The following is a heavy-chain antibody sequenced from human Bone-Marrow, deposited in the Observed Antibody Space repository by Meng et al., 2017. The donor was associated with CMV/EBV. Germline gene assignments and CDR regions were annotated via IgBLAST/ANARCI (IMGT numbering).Heavy chain of an antibody. V-gene: IGHV1-8*03. CDR3: ASAADYCSSTSCYRGGDY. J-gene: IGHJ4*02. CDR2: MNPNSGNT. Sequence: ASVKVSCKASGYTFTSYDINWVRQATGQGLEWMGWMNPNSGNTDYAQKFQGRVTITRNTSISTAYMELRSLRTEDTDVYSCASAADYCSSTSCYRGGDYWGQGTLVTVSS. D-gene: IGHD2-2*02. CDR1: GYTFTSYD.